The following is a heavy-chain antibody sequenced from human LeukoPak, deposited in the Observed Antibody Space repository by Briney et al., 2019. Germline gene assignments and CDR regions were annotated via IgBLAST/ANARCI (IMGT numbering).Heavy chain of an antibody. V-gene: IGHV4-59*01. Sequence: SETLSLTCTVSGGSIGSSYWSWIRQPPGKGLEWIAYIYYSGSTNYNPSLKSRVTVSVDTSKNQFYLKLNSVTAPDTAVYYCARGYYDSSSYSNAFDIWGQGTMVTVSS. CDR2: IYYSGST. D-gene: IGHD3-22*01. CDR3: ARGYYDSSSYSNAFDI. J-gene: IGHJ3*02. CDR1: GGSIGSSY.